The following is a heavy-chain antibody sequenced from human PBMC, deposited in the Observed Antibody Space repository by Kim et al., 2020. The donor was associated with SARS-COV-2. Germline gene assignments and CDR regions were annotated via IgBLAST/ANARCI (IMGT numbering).Heavy chain of an antibody. V-gene: IGHV1-69*13. Sequence: SVKVSCKASGGTFSSYAISWVRQAPGQGLEWMGGIIPIFGTANYAQKFQGRVTITADESTSTAYMELSSLRSEDTAVYYCARVLQRMDRYGSGSYYLDYWGQGTLVTVSS. CDR2: IIPIFGTA. D-gene: IGHD3-10*01. CDR1: GGTFSSYA. CDR3: ARVLQRMDRYGSGSYYLDY. J-gene: IGHJ4*02.